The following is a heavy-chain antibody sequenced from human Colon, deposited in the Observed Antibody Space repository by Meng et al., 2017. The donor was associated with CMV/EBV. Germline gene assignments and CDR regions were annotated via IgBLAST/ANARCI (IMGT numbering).Heavy chain of an antibody. D-gene: IGHD2-2*02. CDR3: VKGGSCTITSCYRTSFDF. CDR1: GFTFDDSA. Sequence: GGSLRLSCVGSGFTFDDSAMHWVRQVPGKGLEWVSGLGWNSDNRAYADSVKGRFSISRDNAKNSLYLQMNSLRAEDTALYYCVKGGSCTITSCYRTSFDFWGQGTLVTVSS. V-gene: IGHV3-9*01. CDR2: LGWNSDNR. J-gene: IGHJ4*02.